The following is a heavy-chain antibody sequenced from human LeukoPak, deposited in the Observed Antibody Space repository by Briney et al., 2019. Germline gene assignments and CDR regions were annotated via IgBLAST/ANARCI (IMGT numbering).Heavy chain of an antibody. CDR3: AKDGRSVFIVNWFDP. CDR2: ISGSGGST. V-gene: IGHV3-23*01. D-gene: IGHD3-16*02. CDR1: GFIFSDYA. J-gene: IGHJ5*02. Sequence: GGSLRLSCAASGFIFSDYAMSWVRQAPGKGLEWVSAISGSGGSTYYADSVKGRFTISRDNSKNTLYLQMNSLRAEDTAVYYCAKDGRSVFIVNWFDPWGQGTLVTVSS.